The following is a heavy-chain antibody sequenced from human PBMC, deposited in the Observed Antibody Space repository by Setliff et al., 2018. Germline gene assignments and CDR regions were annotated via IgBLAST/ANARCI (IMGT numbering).Heavy chain of an antibody. CDR2: IYYSGST. CDR3: ARVSQYSSGWYYYYYGMDV. D-gene: IGHD6-19*01. Sequence: SETLSLTCTVSGGSISSSSYYWGWIRQPPGKGLEWIGSIYYSGSTYYNPSLKSRVTISVDTSKNRFSLKLSSVTAADTAVYYCARVSQYSSGWYYYYYGMDVWGQGTTVTVS. CDR1: GGSISSSSYY. V-gene: IGHV4-39*07. J-gene: IGHJ6*02.